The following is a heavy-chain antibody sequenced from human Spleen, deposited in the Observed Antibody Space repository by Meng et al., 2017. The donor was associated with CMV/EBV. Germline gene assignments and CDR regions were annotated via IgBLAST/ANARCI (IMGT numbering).Heavy chain of an antibody. D-gene: IGHD2-2*01. J-gene: IGHJ6*02. CDR3: AREGGYCSSTSCHLTGSSYYYYGMDV. CDR2: ISYDGSNK. Sequence: HWVRQAPGKGLEWVAVISYDGSNKYYADSVKGRFTISRDNSKNTLYLQMNSLRAEDTAVYYCAREGGYCSSTSCHLTGSSYYYYGMDVWGQGTTVTVSS. V-gene: IGHV3-30-3*01.